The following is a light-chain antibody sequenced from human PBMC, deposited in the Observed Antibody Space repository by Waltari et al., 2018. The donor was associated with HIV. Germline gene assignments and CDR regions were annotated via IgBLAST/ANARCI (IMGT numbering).Light chain of an antibody. CDR2: EVD. CDR3: ASYTADDTLL. J-gene: IGLJ2*01. Sequence: SDLTQPASVSGVRGQSLTISCTGDDSDFVFYIFILCYQHHPVTPPKLFLYEVDMRASGILGRFSGSKSGNTASLTISGLQIDDEAVYYCASYTADDTLLFGGGTTVTVL. V-gene: IGLV2-14*02. CDR1: DSDFVFYIF.